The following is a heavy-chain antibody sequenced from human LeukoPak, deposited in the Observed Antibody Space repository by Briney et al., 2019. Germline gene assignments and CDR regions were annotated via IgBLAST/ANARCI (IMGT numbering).Heavy chain of an antibody. CDR3: ARSNTISRASDI. V-gene: IGHV4-30-2*01. D-gene: IGHD3-3*01. CDR1: GGSITSGGYY. Sequence: SEILSLTCTVSGGSITSGGYYWSWIRQPPGKGLEWIGYIYHSGSTYYNPSLKSRVTISVDRSKNQFSLKLSSVTAADTAVYYCARSNTISRASDIWGQGTMVTVSS. J-gene: IGHJ3*02. CDR2: IYHSGST.